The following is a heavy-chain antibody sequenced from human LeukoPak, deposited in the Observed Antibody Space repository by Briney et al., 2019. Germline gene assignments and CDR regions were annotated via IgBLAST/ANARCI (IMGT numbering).Heavy chain of an antibody. J-gene: IGHJ4*02. Sequence: GGSLRLCCTASGFIFSNYWMRWVRQAPGKGLEWVANIKQDGTEKYYVDSVKGRFTISRDNAKNSLYLQMNSLRAEDTAVYYCARVQARYYDSSGYSDYWGQGTLVTVSS. D-gene: IGHD3-22*01. CDR3: ARVQARYYDSSGYSDY. V-gene: IGHV3-7*04. CDR1: GFIFSNYW. CDR2: IKQDGTEK.